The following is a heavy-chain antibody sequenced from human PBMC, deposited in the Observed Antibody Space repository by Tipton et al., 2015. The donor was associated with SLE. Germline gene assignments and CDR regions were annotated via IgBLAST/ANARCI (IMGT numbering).Heavy chain of an antibody. CDR1: GGSISSSY. CDR3: ATWIAAAGNDAFDI. D-gene: IGHD6-13*01. Sequence: TLSLTCTVSGGSISSSYWSWIQQPPGKGLEWIGDIYYSGSTNYNPSLKSRVTISVDTSKNQFSLKLSSVTAADTAVYYCATWIAAAGNDAFDIWGQGTMVTVSS. CDR2: IYYSGST. J-gene: IGHJ3*02. V-gene: IGHV4-59*07.